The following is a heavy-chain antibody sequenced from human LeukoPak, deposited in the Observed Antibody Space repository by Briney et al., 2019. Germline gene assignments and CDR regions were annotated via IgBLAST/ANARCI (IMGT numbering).Heavy chain of an antibody. V-gene: IGHV1-8*01. CDR1: GYTFTSYD. Sequence: ASVKVSCKASGYTFTSYDINWVRQATGQGLEWMGWMNPNSGNTGYAQKFQGGVTMTRNTSISTAYMELSSLRSEDTAVYYCARAYYYRDPGNWFDPWGQGTLVTVSS. J-gene: IGHJ5*02. CDR2: MNPNSGNT. CDR3: ARAYYYRDPGNWFDP. D-gene: IGHD3-10*01.